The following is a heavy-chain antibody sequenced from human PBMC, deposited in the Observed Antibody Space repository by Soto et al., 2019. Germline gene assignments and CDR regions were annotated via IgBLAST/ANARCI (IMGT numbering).Heavy chain of an antibody. CDR3: ARQSIAAVFDY. Sequence: QVQLQESGPGLVKPSQTLSLTCTVSGGSISSGYYYWSWIRQPPGKGLEWIGYNYYSGSTYYNPSLTSRVTISVDTSKYQFSLKLSSVTAEDTAVYYCARQSIAAVFDYWGQGTLVTVSS. J-gene: IGHJ4*02. CDR1: GGSISSGYYY. D-gene: IGHD6-25*01. CDR2: NYYSGST. V-gene: IGHV4-30-4*01.